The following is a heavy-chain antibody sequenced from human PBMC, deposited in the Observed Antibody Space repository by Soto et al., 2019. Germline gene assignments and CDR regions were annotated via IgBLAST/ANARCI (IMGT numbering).Heavy chain of an antibody. CDR3: ARDTGPGQAAFDI. V-gene: IGHV1-69*13. D-gene: IGHD1-1*01. CDR1: GGTFSSYA. CDR2: IIPIFGTA. Sequence: ASVKVSCKASGGTFSSYAISWVRQAPGQGLEWMGGIIPIFGTANYAQKFQGRVTITADESTSTAYMELSSLRSEDTAVYYCARDTGPGQAAFDIWGQGTMVTVSS. J-gene: IGHJ3*02.